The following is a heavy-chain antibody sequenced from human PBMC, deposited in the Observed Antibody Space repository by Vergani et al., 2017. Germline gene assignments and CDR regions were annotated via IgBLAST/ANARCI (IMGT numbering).Heavy chain of an antibody. V-gene: IGHV4-39*01. CDR1: GGSISSSSYY. CDR3: ARLLTIFGVVIRAFDI. CDR2: IYYSGSP. D-gene: IGHD3-3*01. Sequence: QLQLQESGPGLVKPSETLSLTCTVSGGSISSSSYYWGWLRQPPGKGLEWIGSIYYSGSPYYNPSLKSRVTISVDTSKNQFSLKLSSVTAADTAVYYCARLLTIFGVVIRAFDIWGQGTMVTVSS. J-gene: IGHJ3*02.